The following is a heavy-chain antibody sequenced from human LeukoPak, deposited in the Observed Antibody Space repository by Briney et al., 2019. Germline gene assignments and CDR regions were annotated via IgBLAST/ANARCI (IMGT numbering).Heavy chain of an antibody. CDR1: GFTFSSYG. CDR2: IRYDGSNR. V-gene: IGHV3-30*02. CDR3: AKDSGYCFHY. D-gene: IGHD3-10*01. J-gene: IGHJ4*02. Sequence: GGSLRLSCAASGFTFSSYGMNWVRQAPGKGLEWVAFIRYDGSNRYYADSVKGRFTISRDNSKNTLDLQMNSLRAEDTAVYYCAKDSGYCFHYWGQGTLVTVSS.